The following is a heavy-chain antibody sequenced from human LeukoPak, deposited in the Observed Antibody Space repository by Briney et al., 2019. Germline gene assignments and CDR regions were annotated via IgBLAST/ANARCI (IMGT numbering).Heavy chain of an antibody. CDR1: GLTFDDYA. CDR3: AKSLSYGYCSGGSCSSMGFDY. D-gene: IGHD2-15*01. V-gene: IGHV3-9*01. Sequence: GRSLRLSCAASGLTFDDYAMHWVRQAPGKGLEWVSGISWNSGSIGYADSVKGRFTISRDNAKNSLYLQMNSLRAEDTALYYCAKSLSYGYCSGGSCSSMGFDYWGQGTLVTVSS. J-gene: IGHJ4*02. CDR2: ISWNSGSI.